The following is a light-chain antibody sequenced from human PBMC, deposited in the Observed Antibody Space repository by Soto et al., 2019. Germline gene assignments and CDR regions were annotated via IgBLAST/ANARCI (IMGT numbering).Light chain of an antibody. CDR3: SSYAGSNNYV. J-gene: IGLJ1*01. CDR1: SSDVGGYNY. Sequence: QSALTQPPSASGSPGQSVTISCTGTSSDVGGYNYVSWYQQHPGKAPKLMIYEVSKRPSGVPDRFSGSKSGNTASLTVSGLQAEDEADYYCSSYAGSNNYVLGTGTKV. CDR2: EVS. V-gene: IGLV2-8*01.